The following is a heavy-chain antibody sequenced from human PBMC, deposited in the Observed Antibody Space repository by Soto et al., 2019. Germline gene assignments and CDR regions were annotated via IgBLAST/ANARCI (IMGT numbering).Heavy chain of an antibody. CDR1: GFTFSSYW. V-gene: IGHV3-7*01. J-gene: IGHJ3*02. CDR2: IKQDGSEK. D-gene: IGHD3-10*01. Sequence: GGSLSLSCAASGFTFSSYWMSWVRQAPGKGLEWVANIKQDGSEKYYVDSVKGRFTISRDNAKNSLYLQMNSLRAEDTAVYYCARCPSGSYSAFDIWGQGTMVTVSS. CDR3: ARCPSGSYSAFDI.